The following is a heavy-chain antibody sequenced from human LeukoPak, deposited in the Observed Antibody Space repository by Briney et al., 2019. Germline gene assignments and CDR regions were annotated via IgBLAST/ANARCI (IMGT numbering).Heavy chain of an antibody. CDR3: ARHNHAFWRMFDY. D-gene: IGHD3-3*01. Sequence: SETLSLTCTVSGGSISSGDYYWSWIRQPPGKGLEWIGYIYYSGSTYYNPSLKSRVTISVDTSKNQFSLKLSSVTAADTAVYYCARHNHAFWRMFDYWGQGTLVSVSS. CDR2: IYYSGST. J-gene: IGHJ4*02. V-gene: IGHV4-30-4*01. CDR1: GGSISSGDYY.